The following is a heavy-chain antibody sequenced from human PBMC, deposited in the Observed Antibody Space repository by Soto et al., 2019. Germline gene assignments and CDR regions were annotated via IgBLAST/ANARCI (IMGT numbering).Heavy chain of an antibody. J-gene: IGHJ4*02. Sequence: RGSLRLSCAVSGVTLSNVWMNWVRQAPGKGPEWVGRIKSKTDGGTAEYAAPVKDRFTISRDDSENTLYLQMNSLKTEDTAVYYCSHGYYQYFESWGQGTLVTVAS. CDR1: GVTLSNVW. CDR2: IKSKTDGGTA. D-gene: IGHD5-18*01. CDR3: SHGYYQYFES. V-gene: IGHV3-15*07.